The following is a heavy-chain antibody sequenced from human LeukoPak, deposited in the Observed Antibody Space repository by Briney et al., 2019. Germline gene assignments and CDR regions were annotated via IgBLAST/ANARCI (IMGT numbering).Heavy chain of an antibody. J-gene: IGHJ4*02. Sequence: PGGSLRLSCAASGFTFSNYGMHWVRQAPGKGLEWVVGISYDGSNKYYADSVKGRFTISRDNSKNTLYLQMNSLRAEDTGVYYCAKCPGIVVVPASHDYWGQGTLVTVSS. CDR1: GFTFSNYG. CDR3: AKCPGIVVVPASHDY. D-gene: IGHD2-2*01. CDR2: ISYDGSNK. V-gene: IGHV3-30*18.